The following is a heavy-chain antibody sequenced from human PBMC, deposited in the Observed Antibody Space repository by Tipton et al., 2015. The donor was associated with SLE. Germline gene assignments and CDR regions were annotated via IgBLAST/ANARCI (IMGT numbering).Heavy chain of an antibody. J-gene: IGHJ6*02. D-gene: IGHD3-10*01. CDR2: IYYSGTT. Sequence: LRLSCTVSSGSISSHSWTWIRQPPGKGLEWIGYIYYSGTTNYNPSLRSRVTISVDTSKNQFSLNITSVTAADTAVYYCARGSRGLGMDVWGQGTTVTVSS. CDR3: ARGSRGLGMDV. CDR1: SGSISSHS. V-gene: IGHV4-59*11.